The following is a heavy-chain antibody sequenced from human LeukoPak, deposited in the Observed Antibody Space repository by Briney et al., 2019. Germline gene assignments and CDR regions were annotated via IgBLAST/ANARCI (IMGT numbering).Heavy chain of an antibody. CDR2: IYTSGST. CDR3: ARGTYGDSLLSLDY. CDR1: GGSISGYY. J-gene: IGHJ4*02. V-gene: IGHV4-4*07. Sequence: SETLSLTCTVSGGSISGYYWSWIRQPAGKGLEWIGRIYTSGSTNYNPSLKSRVTMSVDTSKNQFSLELSSVTAADTAVYYCARGTYGDSLLSLDYWGQGTLVTVSS. D-gene: IGHD4-17*01.